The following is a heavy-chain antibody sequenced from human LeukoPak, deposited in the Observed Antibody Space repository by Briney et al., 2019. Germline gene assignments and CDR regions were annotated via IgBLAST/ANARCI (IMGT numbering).Heavy chain of an antibody. Sequence: SVKVSCKASGGTFSSYAISWVRQAPGQGLGWMGGIIPIFGTANYAQKFQGRVTVTADESTSTAYMELSSLRSEDTAVYYCARVTLRGVNDYWGQGTLVTVSS. CDR3: ARVTLRGVNDY. J-gene: IGHJ4*02. CDR1: GGTFSSYA. D-gene: IGHD3-10*01. CDR2: IIPIFGTA. V-gene: IGHV1-69*13.